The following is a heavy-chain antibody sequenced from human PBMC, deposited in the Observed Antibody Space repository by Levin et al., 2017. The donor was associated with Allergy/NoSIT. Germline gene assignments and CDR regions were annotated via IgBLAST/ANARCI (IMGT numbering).Heavy chain of an antibody. CDR3: AREDTAMVKADY. D-gene: IGHD5-18*01. CDR1: GSSISSGYY. V-gene: IGHV4-38-2*02. J-gene: IGHJ4*02. Sequence: PSETLSLTCAVCGSSISSGYYWGWIRQPPGKGLEWIGSIYRSGSTYYNPSLKSRVTISVDTSKNQFSLRLSSVTAADTAVYYCAREDTAMVKADYWGQGTLVTVSS. CDR2: IYRSGST.